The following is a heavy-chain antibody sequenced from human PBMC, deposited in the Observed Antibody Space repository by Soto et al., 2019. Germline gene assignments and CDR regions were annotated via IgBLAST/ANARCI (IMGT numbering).Heavy chain of an antibody. D-gene: IGHD2-2*01. CDR3: ASMYCSSTSCYFDYYYYYMDV. J-gene: IGHJ6*03. CDR1: GGTFSSYT. Sequence: GASVKVSCKASGGTFSSYTISWVRQAPGQGLEWMGRIIPILGIANYAQKFQGRVTITADKSTSTAYMELSSLRSEDTAVYYCASMYCSSTSCYFDYYYYYMDVWGKGTTVTVS. CDR2: IIPILGIA. V-gene: IGHV1-69*02.